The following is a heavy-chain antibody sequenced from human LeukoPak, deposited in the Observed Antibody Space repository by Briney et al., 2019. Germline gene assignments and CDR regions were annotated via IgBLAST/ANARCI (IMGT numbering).Heavy chain of an antibody. Sequence: ASVKVSCKPSGYTFTSYGFSWVRQAPGQGLEWMGWISPYNGNTNYAQKVQGRVTMTTDTSTSTAYMELRSLRSDDTAVYYCAREARYSSWYYYKPYYYYYYYMDVWGKGTTVTVSS. CDR1: GYTFTSYG. CDR2: ISPYNGNT. D-gene: IGHD6-13*01. V-gene: IGHV1-18*01. J-gene: IGHJ6*03. CDR3: AREARYSSWYYYKPYYYYYYYMDV.